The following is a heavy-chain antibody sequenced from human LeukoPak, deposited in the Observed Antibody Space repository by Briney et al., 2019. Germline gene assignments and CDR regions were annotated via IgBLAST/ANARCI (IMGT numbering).Heavy chain of an antibody. Sequence: PWGSLRLSCAASGFTVSSNYMSWVRQAPGKGLEWVSVIYSGGSTYYADSVKGRFTISRDNSKNTLYLQMNSRRAEDTAVYYCARAKGYSDSRLYYYYYDGMDVWGQGTTVTVSS. CDR3: ARAKGYSDSRLYYYYYDGMDV. D-gene: IGHD5-12*01. CDR2: IYSGGST. CDR1: GFTVSSNY. J-gene: IGHJ6*02. V-gene: IGHV3-53*01.